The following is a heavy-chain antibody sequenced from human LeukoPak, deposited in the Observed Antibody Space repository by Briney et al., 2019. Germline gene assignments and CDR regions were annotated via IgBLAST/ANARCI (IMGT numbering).Heavy chain of an antibody. D-gene: IGHD3-22*01. CDR1: GFTFSSYA. V-gene: IGHV3-30*01. CDR3: ARDLTGWGESSGYSDY. J-gene: IGHJ4*02. Sequence: PGRSLRLSCAASGFTFSSYAMHWVRQAPGKGLEWVALISYDGTNKFYEDSVKGRFTISRDNSKNTLYLQVNSLRAEDTAVYYCARDLTGWGESSGYSDYWGQGTLVTASS. CDR2: ISYDGTNK.